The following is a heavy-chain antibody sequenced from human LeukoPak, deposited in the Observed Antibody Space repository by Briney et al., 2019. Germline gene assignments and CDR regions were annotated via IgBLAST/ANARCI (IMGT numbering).Heavy chain of an antibody. Sequence: QPGGSLRLSCAASGFTFSSYWMHWVRQAPGKGLVWVSRINSDGSSTSYADSVKGRFTISRDNAKNTLYLQMNSLRAEDTAVYYCARGGYYYDSSDYYSWIDYWGQGTLVTVSS. D-gene: IGHD3-22*01. CDR3: ARGGYYYDSSDYYSWIDY. J-gene: IGHJ4*02. CDR1: GFTFSSYW. V-gene: IGHV3-74*01. CDR2: INSDGSST.